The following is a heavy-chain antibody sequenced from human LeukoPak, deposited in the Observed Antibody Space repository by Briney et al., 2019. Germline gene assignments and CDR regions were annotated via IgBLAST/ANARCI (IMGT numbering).Heavy chain of an antibody. D-gene: IGHD2-2*01. CDR3: ARVSSSISCFGLDY. Sequence: GGSLRLSCAAAGVTFSNYWMTLVRQAPGKGLEWVANIKQDGSEQYYVDSVKGRFTISRDNAKNSLYLQMNNLRAEDTAVYYCARVSSSISCFGLDYWGQGILVTVSS. V-gene: IGHV3-7*01. CDR1: GVTFSNYW. CDR2: IKQDGSEQ. J-gene: IGHJ4*02.